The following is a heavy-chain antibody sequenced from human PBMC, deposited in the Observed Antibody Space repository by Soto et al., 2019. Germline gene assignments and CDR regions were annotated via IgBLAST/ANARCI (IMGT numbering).Heavy chain of an antibody. Sequence: SETLSPTCIVSGDYITNTTDYWDWIRQPPGKGLEWLGSVYKSGSTYYNPSLKSRVTVSVDTAKNQFSLELDSVTAADTAVYYCASQRDGYSIDYWGQGSLVTVSS. CDR3: ASQRDGYSIDY. V-gene: IGHV4-39*01. CDR2: VYKSGST. J-gene: IGHJ4*02. D-gene: IGHD4-4*01. CDR1: GDYITNTTDY.